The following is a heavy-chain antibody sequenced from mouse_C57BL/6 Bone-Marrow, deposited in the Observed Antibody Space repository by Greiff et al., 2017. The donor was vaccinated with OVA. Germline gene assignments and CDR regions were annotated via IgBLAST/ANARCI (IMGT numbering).Heavy chain of an antibody. Sequence: DVKLVESGGGLVKPGGSLKLSCAASGFTFSSYAMSWVRQTPEKRLEWVATISDGGSYTYYPDNVKGRFTISRDNAKNNLYLQVSHLKSEDTAMYYCARDYYCSREFGGQGTTLTVSS. CDR2: ISDGGSYT. CDR1: GFTFSSYA. J-gene: IGHJ2*01. D-gene: IGHD1-1*01. CDR3: ARDYYCSREF. V-gene: IGHV5-4*01.